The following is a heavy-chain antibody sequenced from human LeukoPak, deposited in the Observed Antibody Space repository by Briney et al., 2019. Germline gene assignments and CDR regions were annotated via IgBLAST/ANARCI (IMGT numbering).Heavy chain of an antibody. D-gene: IGHD1-26*01. CDR2: ISGSGGST. V-gene: IGHV3-23*01. CDR3: ATLTRGGGSYYLSLDY. CDR1: GFTFSSYA. J-gene: IGHJ4*02. Sequence: PGGSLRLSCAASGFTFSSYAMSWVRQAPGKGLEWVSAISGSGGSTYYADSVKGRFTISRDNSKNTLYLQMNSLRAEDTAVYYCATLTRGGGSYYLSLDYWGQGTPVTVSS.